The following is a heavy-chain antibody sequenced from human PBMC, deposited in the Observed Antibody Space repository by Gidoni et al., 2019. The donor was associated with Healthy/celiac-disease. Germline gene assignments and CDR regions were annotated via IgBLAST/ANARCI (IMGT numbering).Heavy chain of an antibody. Sequence: QVQLQESGPGLVKPSETLSLTCTVSCGSISSYYGSCIRQPPGKGLEWIGYIYYSGSTNYNPSRKSRVNISVDTYKNQFSRKRSAVTAADTAVYYCAREKDYGEYAPFDIWGQGTMVTVSS. CDR2: IYYSGST. J-gene: IGHJ3*02. CDR1: CGSISSYY. D-gene: IGHD4-17*01. V-gene: IGHV4-59*01. CDR3: AREKDYGEYAPFDI.